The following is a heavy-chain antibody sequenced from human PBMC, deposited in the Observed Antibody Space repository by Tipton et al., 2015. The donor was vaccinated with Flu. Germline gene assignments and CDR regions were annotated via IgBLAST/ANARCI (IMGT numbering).Heavy chain of an antibody. V-gene: IGHV4-39*07. CDR1: GGSVSSDDFY. CDR3: TRQVEAATRSSS. D-gene: IGHD2-15*01. Sequence: TLSLTCTVSGGSVSSDDFYWGWVRQPPGKGPEWIGSIFHSGTTYYDLSLQSRVTISLDTSKNQFSLKMKSVTVADTAVYYCTRQVEAATRSSSWGQGTLVTVSS. CDR2: IFHSGTT. J-gene: IGHJ4*02.